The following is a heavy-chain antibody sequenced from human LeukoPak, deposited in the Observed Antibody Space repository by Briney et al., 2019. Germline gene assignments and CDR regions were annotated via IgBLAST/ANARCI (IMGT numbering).Heavy chain of an antibody. CDR2: IYTSGTT. V-gene: IGHV4-39*01. CDR1: GGSISSNDYY. CDR3: TRRIWGAAIDY. J-gene: IGHJ4*02. D-gene: IGHD7-27*01. Sequence: SETLPLTCTVSGGSISSNDYYWGWVRQPPGKGLEWIGSIYTSGTTYYNPSLKSRVTISVDKSKNQFSLNLSSVTAADTAVYYCTRRIWGAAIDYWGQGTLVTVSS.